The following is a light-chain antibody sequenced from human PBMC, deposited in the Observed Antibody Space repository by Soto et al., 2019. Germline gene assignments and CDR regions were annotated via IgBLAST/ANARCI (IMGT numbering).Light chain of an antibody. CDR1: RSVASRY. CDR2: GAS. Sequence: EIVLTQSPGTLSLSPGERAALSCRASRSVASRYLAWYQQKPGQAPRLLIYGASSRATGIPDRFSGSGSGTDFPLTISRLEPEDFAVYHCHQYGYSPNTFGQGTKLEIK. J-gene: IGKJ2*01. V-gene: IGKV3-20*01. CDR3: HQYGYSPNT.